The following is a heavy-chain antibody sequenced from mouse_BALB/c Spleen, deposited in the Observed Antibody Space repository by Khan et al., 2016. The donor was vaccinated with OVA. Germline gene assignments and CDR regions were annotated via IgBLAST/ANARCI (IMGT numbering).Heavy chain of an antibody. CDR2: ISYSGNT. Sequence: QLEESGPGLVTPSQSLSLTCTVTGYSITSDYAWNCIRQFPENKLEWMGYISYSGNTKYNPSLKSRISITQDSSKHHFFLKLNFVTIEDTAKYYGARIHGGVVDYWGQGTTLTVSS. J-gene: IGHJ2*01. V-gene: IGHV3-2*02. CDR1: GYSITSDYA. D-gene: IGHD1-2*01. CDR3: ARIHGGVVDY.